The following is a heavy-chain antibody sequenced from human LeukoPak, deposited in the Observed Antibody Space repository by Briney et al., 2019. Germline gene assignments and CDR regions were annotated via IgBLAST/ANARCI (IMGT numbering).Heavy chain of an antibody. CDR3: ARHRTTVVTPLDY. V-gene: IGHV4-38-2*01. J-gene: IGHJ4*02. CDR2: IYHSGST. CDR1: GYSISSGYY. D-gene: IGHD4-23*01. Sequence: SETLSLTCRVSGYSISSGYYWGGIRQPPVKGLEWVGSIYHSGSTYYNPSLKSRVTTSVDTSKNQFSLKLSSVTAADTAVYHCARHRTTVVTPLDYWGQGTLVTVSS.